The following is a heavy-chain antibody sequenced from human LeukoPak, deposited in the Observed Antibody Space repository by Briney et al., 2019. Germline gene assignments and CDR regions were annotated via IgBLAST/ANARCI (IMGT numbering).Heavy chain of an antibody. Sequence: SETLSLTCTVSGVSISSDYWPWVRQPPGKGLEWVGYIYNSGNNHYNSSLKSRVTISIDTSKNQFSLKLASVTAADTAVYYCATRGYWGQGTLVAVSS. D-gene: IGHD3-10*01. CDR3: ATRGY. CDR2: IYNSGNN. J-gene: IGHJ4*02. V-gene: IGHV4-59*08. CDR1: GVSISSDY.